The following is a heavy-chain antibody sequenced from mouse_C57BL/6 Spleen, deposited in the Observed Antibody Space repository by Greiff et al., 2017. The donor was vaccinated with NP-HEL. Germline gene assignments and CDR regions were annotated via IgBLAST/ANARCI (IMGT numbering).Heavy chain of an antibody. D-gene: IGHD1-1*02. Sequence: QVQLKQPGAELVKPGASVKLSCKASGYTFTSYWMQWVKQRPGQGLEWIGEIDPSDSYTNYNQKFKGKATLTVDTSSSTAYMQLSSLTSEDSAVYYCARSGTMALDYWGQGTSVTVSS. CDR1: GYTFTSYW. V-gene: IGHV1-50*01. CDR2: IDPSDSYT. CDR3: ARSGTMALDY. J-gene: IGHJ4*01.